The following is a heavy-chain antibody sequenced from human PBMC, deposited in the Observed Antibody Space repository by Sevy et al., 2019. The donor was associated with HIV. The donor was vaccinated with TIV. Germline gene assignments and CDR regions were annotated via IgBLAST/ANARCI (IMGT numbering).Heavy chain of an antibody. Sequence: SETLSLTCTVSGGSISSSSYYWGWIRQPPGKGLEWIGSIYYSGSTYYNPSLKSRVTISVDTSKNQFSLKLSSVTAADTAVYHCARHTLYDILTGPEFDYWGQGTLVTVSS. CDR1: GGSISSSSYY. D-gene: IGHD3-9*01. J-gene: IGHJ4*02. CDR3: ARHTLYDILTGPEFDY. V-gene: IGHV4-39*01. CDR2: IYYSGST.